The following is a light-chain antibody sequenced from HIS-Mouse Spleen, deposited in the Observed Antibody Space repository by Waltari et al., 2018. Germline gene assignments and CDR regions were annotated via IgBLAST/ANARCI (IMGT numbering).Light chain of an antibody. CDR1: QGISSY. J-gene: IGKJ2*01. CDR3: QQYYSYPYT. Sequence: IRMTQSPSSPSASTGDRVTITCRASQGISSYLAWYQQKPGKAPKLLIYAASTLQSGVPSRFSGSGSGTDFTLTISCLQSEDFATYYCQQYYSYPYTFGQGTKLEIK. V-gene: IGKV1-8*01. CDR2: AAS.